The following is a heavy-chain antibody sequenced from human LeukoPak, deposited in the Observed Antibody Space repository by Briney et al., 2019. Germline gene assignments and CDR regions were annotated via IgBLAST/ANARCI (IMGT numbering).Heavy chain of an antibody. CDR3: AKVPPTTLSLYYMDV. CDR2: ISTSGSTI. V-gene: IGHV3-48*03. D-gene: IGHD4-17*01. CDR1: GFTFSSYE. Sequence: GGSLRLSCAASGFTFSSYEMNWVRQAPGKGLDWVSYISTSGSTIYYADSVKGRFTISRDNSKNTLYLQMNSLRAEDTALYYCAKVPPTTLSLYYMDVWGKGTTVTVSS. J-gene: IGHJ6*03.